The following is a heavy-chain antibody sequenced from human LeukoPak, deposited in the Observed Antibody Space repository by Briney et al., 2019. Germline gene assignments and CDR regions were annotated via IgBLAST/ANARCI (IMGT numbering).Heavy chain of an antibody. CDR1: GFTFSSYA. D-gene: IGHD1-26*01. Sequence: GGSLRLSCAASGFTFSSYAMSWVRQAPGKGLEWVSAISGSGGSTYYADPVKGRFTISRDNSKNTLYLQMNSLRAEDTAVYYCAKGSLGATNYFDYWGQGTLVTVSS. V-gene: IGHV3-23*01. J-gene: IGHJ4*02. CDR3: AKGSLGATNYFDY. CDR2: ISGSGGST.